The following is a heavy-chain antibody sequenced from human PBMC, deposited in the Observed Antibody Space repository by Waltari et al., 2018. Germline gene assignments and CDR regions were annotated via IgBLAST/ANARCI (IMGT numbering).Heavy chain of an antibody. CDR3: AKSRGPGGPRPFFDY. CDR2: IWYDGSNK. Sequence: QVQLVESGGGVVQPGRSLRLSCAASGFTFSSYGMHWVRQAPGKGLEWVAVIWYDGSNKYYADSVKGRFTISRDNSKNTLYLQMNSLRAEDTAMYYCAKSRGPGGPRPFFDYWGQGTLVTVSS. D-gene: IGHD2-15*01. J-gene: IGHJ4*02. CDR1: GFTFSSYG. V-gene: IGHV3-30*18.